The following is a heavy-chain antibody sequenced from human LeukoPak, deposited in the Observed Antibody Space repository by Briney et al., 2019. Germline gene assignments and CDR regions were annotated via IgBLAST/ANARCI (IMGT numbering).Heavy chain of an antibody. CDR3: ARDTYSSGRIDY. CDR1: GYSISSGYY. J-gene: IGHJ4*02. CDR2: IYHSGST. Sequence: PSETLSLTCTVSGYSISSGYYWGWIRQPPGKGLEWIGSIYHSGSTYYNPSLKSRVTISVDTSKNQFSLKLSPVTAADTAVYYCARDTYSSGRIDYWGQGTLVTVSS. D-gene: IGHD6-19*01. V-gene: IGHV4-38-2*02.